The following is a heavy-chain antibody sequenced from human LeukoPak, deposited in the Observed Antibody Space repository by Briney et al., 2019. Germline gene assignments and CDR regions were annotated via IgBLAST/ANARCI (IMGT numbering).Heavy chain of an antibody. Sequence: GGSLRLSCAPSGFTFSSYGINWVRQAPGKGLEWGAVISYDGGNKYYADSVKGRFTISRDNSKNTLYLQMDSLRAEDTAVYYRAKDGEYSSSSGLFYYYYYMDVWGKGTTVTVSS. D-gene: IGHD6-6*01. CDR1: GFTFSSYG. CDR2: ISYDGGNK. J-gene: IGHJ6*03. CDR3: AKDGEYSSSSGLFYYYYYMDV. V-gene: IGHV3-30*18.